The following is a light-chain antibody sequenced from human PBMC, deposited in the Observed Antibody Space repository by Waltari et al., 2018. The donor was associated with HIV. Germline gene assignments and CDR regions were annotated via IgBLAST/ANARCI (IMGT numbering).Light chain of an antibody. CDR3: MQALQTPYT. Sequence: DIVMTQSPLSLPVTPGEPASISCRSNQSLLHSNGYNYLDWYLQKPGQSPQLLIYLGSNRASWVPDRFSGSGAGTDFTLKISRVEAEDVGVYYCMQALQTPYTFGQGTKLEIK. CDR2: LGS. CDR1: QSLLHSNGYNY. V-gene: IGKV2-28*01. J-gene: IGKJ2*01.